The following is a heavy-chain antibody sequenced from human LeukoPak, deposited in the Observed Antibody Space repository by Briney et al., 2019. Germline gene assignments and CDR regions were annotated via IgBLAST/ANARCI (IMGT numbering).Heavy chain of an antibody. Sequence: PGGSLRLSCAASGFTFSNYWMHWVRQAPGKGLVWVSRINTDGSTTSYVDSVKGRFTISRDNPKNTLYLHMNSLRAEDTAVYYCARGGVRYCSSTSCEKVYWFDPWGQGALVTVSS. CDR3: ARGGVRYCSSTSCEKVYWFDP. CDR2: INTDGSTT. D-gene: IGHD2-2*01. CDR1: GFTFSNYW. V-gene: IGHV3-74*01. J-gene: IGHJ5*02.